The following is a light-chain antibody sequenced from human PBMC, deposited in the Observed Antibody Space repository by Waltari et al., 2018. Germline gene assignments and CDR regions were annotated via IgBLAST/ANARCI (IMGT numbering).Light chain of an antibody. CDR1: QRAVGNFYL. V-gene: IGLV2-23*02. Sequence: QASLTPPSSLSGSPGQSNPISLPRSQRAVGNFYLFSWYQKHPGKAPKLIIYEVTNRPSGISDRFSGFKTGNTASLTISGLQAEDEADYYCCSYAGSWIWVFGGGTELTVL. J-gene: IGLJ3*02. CDR2: EVT. CDR3: CSYAGSWIWV.